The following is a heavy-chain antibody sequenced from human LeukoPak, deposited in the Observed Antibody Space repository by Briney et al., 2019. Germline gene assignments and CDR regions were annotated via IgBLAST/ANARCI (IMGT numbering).Heavy chain of an antibody. CDR3: VRHVSPGDQLVRSYFDN. J-gene: IGHJ4*02. V-gene: IGHV4-38-2*02. D-gene: IGHD6-6*01. CDR1: GYSISSGYY. CDR2: FYHGGRT. Sequence: SETLSLTCTASGYSISSGYYWGWIRQPPGKRQEWIGSFYHGGRTHYNPSLRSRVTVSVDTSKNQFSLKLSSLTAADTALYYCVRHVSPGDQLVRSYFDNWGQGTLVTVSS.